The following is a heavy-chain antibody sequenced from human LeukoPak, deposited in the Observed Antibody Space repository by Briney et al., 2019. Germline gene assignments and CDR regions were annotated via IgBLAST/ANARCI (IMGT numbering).Heavy chain of an antibody. J-gene: IGHJ4*02. Sequence: GGSLRLSCAASGFIFSSYSMKWVRQAPGKGLEWVSYISSSSTTIYYADSVKGRFTISRDNAKSSLYLQMNSLRAEDTAVYYCASTQTFDYWGQGKLVTVSS. CDR3: ASTQTFDY. CDR2: ISSSSTTI. V-gene: IGHV3-48*04. CDR1: GFIFSSYS.